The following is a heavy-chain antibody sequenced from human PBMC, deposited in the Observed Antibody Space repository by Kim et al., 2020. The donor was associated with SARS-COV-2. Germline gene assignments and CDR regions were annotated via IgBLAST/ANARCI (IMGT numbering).Heavy chain of an antibody. CDR3: AKSFSGSYFGYDY. D-gene: IGHD1-26*01. V-gene: IGHV3-30*18. CDR1: GFTFNTSG. Sequence: GGSLRLSCAASGFTFNTSGMHWVRQAPGTGLEWVAVISYDGSNKYYADSVKGRFTISRDNSKNTLYLQMNSLRIEDTAVYYCAKSFSGSYFGYDYWGQGTLVTVSS. J-gene: IGHJ4*02. CDR2: ISYDGSNK.